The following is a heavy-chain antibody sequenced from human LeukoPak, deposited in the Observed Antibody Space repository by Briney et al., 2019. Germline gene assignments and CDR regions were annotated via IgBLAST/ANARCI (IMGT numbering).Heavy chain of an antibody. CDR3: ARDAYSSGWYLGGGFDY. Sequence: SETLSLTCTVYAGSISSYYWSWIRQPPGKGREWIGYIYYSGTNNYNPSLRSRVTISVDTSKNQFSLKLSSVTAADTAVYYCARDAYSSGWYLGGGFDYWGQGTLVTVSS. CDR1: AGSISSYY. D-gene: IGHD6-19*01. V-gene: IGHV4-59*01. J-gene: IGHJ4*02. CDR2: IYYSGTN.